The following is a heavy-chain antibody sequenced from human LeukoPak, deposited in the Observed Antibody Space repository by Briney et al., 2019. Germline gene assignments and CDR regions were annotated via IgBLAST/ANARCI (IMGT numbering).Heavy chain of an antibody. D-gene: IGHD2-21*02. CDR1: GGTFSNYA. Sequence: ASVKVSCKASGGTFSNYAISWVRQAPGQGLEWMGRIIPVLGLANYGQKFQGRVTITADRSTSTSYMEVNNLRSDDTAVYYCAREEAVVVTQSGTGMDVWGQGTTVTVSS. CDR3: AREEAVVVTQSGTGMDV. J-gene: IGHJ6*02. V-gene: IGHV1-69*04. CDR2: IIPVLGLA.